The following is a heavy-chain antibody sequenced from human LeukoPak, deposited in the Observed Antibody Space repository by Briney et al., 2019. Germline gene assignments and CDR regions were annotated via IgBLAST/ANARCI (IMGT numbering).Heavy chain of an antibody. CDR3: ARQRFDYGYGMDV. J-gene: IGHJ6*02. Sequence: HGESLKISCKGSGYSFTSYWNSWVRQMPGKGLEWMGRIDPSDSYINYSPSFQGHVTISADKSISTAYLQWSSLKASGTAMYYCARQRFDYGYGMDVWGQGTTVTVSS. V-gene: IGHV5-10-1*01. D-gene: IGHD3-16*01. CDR1: GYSFTSYW. CDR2: IDPSDSYI.